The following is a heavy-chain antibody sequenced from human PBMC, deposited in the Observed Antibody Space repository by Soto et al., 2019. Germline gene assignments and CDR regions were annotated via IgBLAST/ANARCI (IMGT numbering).Heavy chain of an antibody. CDR3: ARTRGLTYPLYYFDY. J-gene: IGHJ4*02. CDR1: GYTFTSYG. Sequence: QVPLVQSGAEVKKPGASVKVSCKASGYTFTSYGISWVRQAPGQGLEWMGWISAYNGNTNYAQKLQGRVTMTTDTSTSTAYMERRSLRSDDTAVYYCARTRGLTYPLYYFDYWGQGTLVTVSS. D-gene: IGHD3-16*01. V-gene: IGHV1-18*01. CDR2: ISAYNGNT.